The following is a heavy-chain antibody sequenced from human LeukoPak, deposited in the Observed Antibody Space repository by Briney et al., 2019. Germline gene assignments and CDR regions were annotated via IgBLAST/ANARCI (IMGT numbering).Heavy chain of an antibody. CDR3: ARRQYGSGWYGDGDWFWFAP. V-gene: IGHV4-39*01. J-gene: IGHJ5*02. Sequence: PSETLSLTCTVPGGSVSSRDFNWAWIRQPPGKGREWIGTIFYSGSTYYTPSLGSRVAISVDTSKNQFSLDLSSVTAADTAVYYCARRQYGSGWYGDGDWFWFAPWGQGTLVIVSS. CDR1: GGSVSSRDFN. CDR2: IFYSGST. D-gene: IGHD6-19*01.